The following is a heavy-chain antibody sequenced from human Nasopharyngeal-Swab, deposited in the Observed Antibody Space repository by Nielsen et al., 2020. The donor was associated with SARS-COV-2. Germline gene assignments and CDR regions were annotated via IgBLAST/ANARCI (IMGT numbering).Heavy chain of an antibody. CDR3: AGGSGWYPYYYGMDV. D-gene: IGHD6-19*01. V-gene: IGHV3-23*01. Sequence: VRQAPGKGLEWVSAISGSGGSTYYADSVKGRFTISRDNSKNTLYLQMNSLRAEDTAVYYCAGGSGWYPYYYGMDVWGQGTTVTVSS. CDR2: ISGSGGST. J-gene: IGHJ6*02.